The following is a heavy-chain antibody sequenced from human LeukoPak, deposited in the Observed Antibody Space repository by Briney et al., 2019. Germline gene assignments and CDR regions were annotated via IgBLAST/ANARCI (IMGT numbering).Heavy chain of an antibody. CDR3: ARGINDYGDYVGLAY. V-gene: IGHV1-46*01. CDR2: INPSGGST. CDR1: GYTFTSYG. Sequence: ASVKVSCKASGYTFTSYGISWVRQAPGQGLEWMGIINPSGGSTSYAQKFQGRVTMTRDMSTSTVYMELSSLRSEDTAVYYCARGINDYGDYVGLAYWGQGTLVTVSS. D-gene: IGHD4-17*01. J-gene: IGHJ4*02.